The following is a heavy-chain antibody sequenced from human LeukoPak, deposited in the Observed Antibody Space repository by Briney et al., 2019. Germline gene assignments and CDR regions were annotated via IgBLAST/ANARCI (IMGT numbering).Heavy chain of an antibody. J-gene: IGHJ4*02. V-gene: IGHV4-30-4*01. D-gene: IGHD6-19*01. CDR2: IYYSGST. Sequence: KPSETLSLTCTVYGGSISSGDYYWSWLRQPPGKGLEWIGYIYYSGSTYYNPSLKSRVTISVDTSKNQFSLKLSSVTAADTAVYYCARDRYSSGWYGFDYWGQGTLVTVSS. CDR1: GGSISSGDYY. CDR3: ARDRYSSGWYGFDY.